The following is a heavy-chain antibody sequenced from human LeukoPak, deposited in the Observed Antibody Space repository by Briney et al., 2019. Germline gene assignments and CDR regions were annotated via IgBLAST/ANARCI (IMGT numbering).Heavy chain of an antibody. Sequence: GGSLRLSCAASGFTFSSYSMNWVRQAPGKGLEWVSYISGSGSTIYYADSVKGRFTVSRDNAMNSLYLQMNSLRGEDTAVYYCASYYYDSSGYRNYWGQGTLVTVSS. CDR1: GFTFSSYS. CDR2: ISGSGSTI. D-gene: IGHD3-22*01. J-gene: IGHJ4*02. V-gene: IGHV3-48*04. CDR3: ASYYYDSSGYRNY.